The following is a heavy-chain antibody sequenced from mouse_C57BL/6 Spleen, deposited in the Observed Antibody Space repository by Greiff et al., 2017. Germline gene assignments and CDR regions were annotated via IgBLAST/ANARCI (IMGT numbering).Heavy chain of an antibody. D-gene: IGHD2-5*01. Sequence: QVQLQQPGAELVRPGSSVKLSCKASGYTFTSYWMDWVKQRPGQGLEWIGNIYPSDSETHYNQKFKDKATLTVDKSSSTAYMQLSSLTSEDSAGYYCARGSYYSNYDWYFDVWGTGTTVTVSS. CDR3: ARGSYYSNYDWYFDV. CDR1: GYTFTSYW. J-gene: IGHJ1*03. CDR2: IYPSDSET. V-gene: IGHV1-61*01.